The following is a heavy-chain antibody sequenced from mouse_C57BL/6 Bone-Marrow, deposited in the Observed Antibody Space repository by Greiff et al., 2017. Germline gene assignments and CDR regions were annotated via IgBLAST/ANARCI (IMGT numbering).Heavy chain of an antibody. CDR1: GYTFTSYW. Sequence: QVQLQQPGAELVMPGASVKLSCKASGYTFTSYWMHWVKQRPGQGLEWIGEIDPSDSYTNYNQKFKGKSTLTVDKSSSTASMQLSSLTSEDSAVYYCARSFYYYGSSPWFAYWGQGTLVTVSA. CDR2: IDPSDSYT. V-gene: IGHV1-69*01. D-gene: IGHD1-1*01. CDR3: ARSFYYYGSSPWFAY. J-gene: IGHJ3*01.